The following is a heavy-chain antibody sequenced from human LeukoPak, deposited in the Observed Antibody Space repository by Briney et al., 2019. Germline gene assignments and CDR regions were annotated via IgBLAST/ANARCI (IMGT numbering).Heavy chain of an antibody. CDR1: GGSISSSSYY. Sequence: SETLSLTCTVSGGSISSSSYYWSWIRQPPGKGLEWIGYIYYSGSTNYNPSLKSRVTISVDTSKNQFSLKLSSVTAADTAVYYCARESSYYYGSGSYTNWFDPWGQGTLVTVSS. V-gene: IGHV4-61*01. CDR3: ARESSYYYGSGSYTNWFDP. D-gene: IGHD3-10*01. J-gene: IGHJ5*02. CDR2: IYYSGST.